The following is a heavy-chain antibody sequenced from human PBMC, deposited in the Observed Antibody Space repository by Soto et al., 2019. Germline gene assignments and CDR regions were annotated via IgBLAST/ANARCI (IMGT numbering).Heavy chain of an antibody. V-gene: IGHV1-69*13. CDR3: ARELTMAR. CDR1: GCTFSSYA. J-gene: IGHJ4*02. D-gene: IGHD3-10*01. Sequence: VASVKVSCKASGCTFSSYAISWVRQAPGQGLEWMGGIIPIFGTANYAQKFQGRVTITADESTSTAYMELSSLRSEDTAVYYCARELTMARWGQGTLVTAPQ. CDR2: IIPIFGTA.